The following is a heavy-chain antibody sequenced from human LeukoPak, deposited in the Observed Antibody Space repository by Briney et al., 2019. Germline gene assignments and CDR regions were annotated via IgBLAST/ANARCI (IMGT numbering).Heavy chain of an antibody. V-gene: IGHV3-30*02. CDR3: ARDLGQYYDTSDNWFDP. CDR2: IRYDGSRK. Sequence: GGSLRLSCAASGFIFSSYGMHWVRQAPDKGLEWVAFIRYDGSRKYYADSVKGRFTISRDNSKNTLYLQMNSLRAEDTAMYYCARDLGQYYDTSDNWFDPWGQGTLVTVSS. D-gene: IGHD3-22*01. J-gene: IGHJ5*02. CDR1: GFIFSSYG.